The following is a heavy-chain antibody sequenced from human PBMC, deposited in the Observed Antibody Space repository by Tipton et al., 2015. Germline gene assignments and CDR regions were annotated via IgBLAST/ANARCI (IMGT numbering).Heavy chain of an antibody. CDR1: GGSVSSGSFY. V-gene: IGHV4-61*01. J-gene: IGHJ1*01. D-gene: IGHD3-16*01. Sequence: TLSLTCTVSGGSVSSGSFYWSWIRQPPGKGLECIGYIHNSGNTDYNPSLKSRVTMSVDMSKNQFSLELTSVTAADTAVYYCARSPPGDYEYIEYWGQGTLVTVSS. CDR3: ARSPPGDYEYIEY. CDR2: IHNSGNT.